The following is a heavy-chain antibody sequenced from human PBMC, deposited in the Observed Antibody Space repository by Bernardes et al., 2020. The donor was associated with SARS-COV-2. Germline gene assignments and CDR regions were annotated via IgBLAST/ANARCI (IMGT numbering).Heavy chain of an antibody. CDR1: GFPFSSYG. Sequence: GGSLRLSCAASGFPFSSYGMHWVRQAPGKGLEWVAVIWHDGSYEYYGDSVKGRFTISRDNSKNTLYLQINSLSAEDTAVYYCASGDYSSSWYDYWGQGTLVTVSS. CDR2: IWHDGSYE. V-gene: IGHV3-33*01. CDR3: ASGDYSSSWYDY. D-gene: IGHD6-13*01. J-gene: IGHJ4*02.